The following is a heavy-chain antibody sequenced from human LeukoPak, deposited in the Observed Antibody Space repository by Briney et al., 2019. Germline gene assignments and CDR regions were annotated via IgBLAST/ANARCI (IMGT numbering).Heavy chain of an antibody. CDR3: AKDSGTQYYYDSSGYSLGFDY. Sequence: GGSLRLSCAASGFTFSSYAMSWVRQAPGKGLEWVSAISGSGGSTYYADSVKGRFTISRDNSKNTLYLQMNSLRAEDTAVYYCAKDSGTQYYYDSSGYSLGFDYWGQGTLVTVSS. CDR1: GFTFSSYA. CDR2: ISGSGGST. D-gene: IGHD3-22*01. J-gene: IGHJ4*02. V-gene: IGHV3-23*01.